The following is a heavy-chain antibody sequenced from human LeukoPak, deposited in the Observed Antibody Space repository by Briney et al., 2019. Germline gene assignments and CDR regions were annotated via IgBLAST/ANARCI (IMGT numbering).Heavy chain of an antibody. CDR1: GGSISSYY. D-gene: IGHD2-21*01. V-gene: IGHV4-59*01. J-gene: IGHJ4*02. CDR2: IYYSGST. CDR3: ARDGSCGGHYFDY. Sequence: SETLSLTCTVSGGSISSYYWSWIRQPPGKGLEWIGYIYYSGSTNYNPSLKSRVTISVDTSKNQFSLKLSSVTAADTAVYYCARDGSCGGHYFDYWGQGTLVTVSS.